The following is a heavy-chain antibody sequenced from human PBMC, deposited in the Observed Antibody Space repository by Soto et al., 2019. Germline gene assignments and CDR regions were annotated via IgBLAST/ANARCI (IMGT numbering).Heavy chain of an antibody. Sequence: GGSLRLSCAASGFTFSNYAMYWVRQAPGKGLEWVAVVSYDGTNKFYGDSVRGRFTISRDSSKNTMYLQMSSLRVDDTAVYYCSRDLSDSVVVIAARFYYYAMDVWGQGTTVTV. CDR3: SRDLSDSVVVIAARFYYYAMDV. CDR1: GFTFSNYA. J-gene: IGHJ6*02. V-gene: IGHV3-30-3*01. CDR2: VSYDGTNK. D-gene: IGHD2-2*01.